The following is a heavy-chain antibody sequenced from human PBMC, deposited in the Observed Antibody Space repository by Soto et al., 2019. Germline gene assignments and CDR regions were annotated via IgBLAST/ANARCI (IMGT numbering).Heavy chain of an antibody. J-gene: IGHJ4*01. V-gene: IGHV3-23*01. CDR2: ISGTGRTK. Sequence: SLRLSCAASGITFSNFPMSWVRQPPGKGLEWVSAISGTGRTKYYAESVKGRFTISRDDSRNTLYLQMSSLRAEDTAVYYCAKWLSSSITAPLDYWGQGTLVTVSS. D-gene: IGHD6-6*01. CDR3: AKWLSSSITAPLDY. CDR1: GITFSNFP.